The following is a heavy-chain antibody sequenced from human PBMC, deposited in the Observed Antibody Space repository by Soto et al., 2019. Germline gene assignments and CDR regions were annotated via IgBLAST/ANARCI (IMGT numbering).Heavy chain of an antibody. CDR3: ARAITMVRGVINTPHFDY. Sequence: QVQLQESGPGLVKPSQTLSLTCTVSGGSINSGGYYWSWIRQHPGKGLEWIGYIYKSGSTYYNPCLKSRFTISGDTSKNQFPLKLSSVTAADTAVYCWARAITMVRGVINTPHFDYWGQGTLVTVPS. V-gene: IGHV4-31*03. D-gene: IGHD3-10*01. CDR1: GGSINSGGYY. J-gene: IGHJ4*02. CDR2: IYKSGST.